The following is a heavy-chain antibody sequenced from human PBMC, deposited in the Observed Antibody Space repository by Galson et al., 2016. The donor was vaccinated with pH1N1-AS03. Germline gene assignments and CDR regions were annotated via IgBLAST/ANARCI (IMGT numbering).Heavy chain of an antibody. CDR3: SAENWNYKVFYGMDV. Sequence: SLRLSCAASGFTFSNAWMSWVRQAPGKGLEWVGRIRSKTDGATSDYAAPVKGRFTISRDDSKNTLFLQMNSLKTEDTGVYYCSAENWNYKVFYGMDVWGQGTTVTVSS. CDR1: GFTFSNAW. D-gene: IGHD1-7*01. V-gene: IGHV3-15*01. CDR2: IRSKTDGATS. J-gene: IGHJ6*02.